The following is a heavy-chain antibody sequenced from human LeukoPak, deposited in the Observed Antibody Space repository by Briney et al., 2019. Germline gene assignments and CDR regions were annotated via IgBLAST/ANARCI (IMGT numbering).Heavy chain of an antibody. CDR3: ARVTGDLSDFDY. CDR2: IYYSGST. V-gene: IGHV4-59*12. J-gene: IGHJ4*02. Sequence: PSETLSLTCTVSGGSISSYYWSWIRQPPGKGLEWIGYIYYSGSTNYNPSLKSRVTISVDTSKNQFSLKLSSVTAADTAVYYCARVTGDLSDFDYWGQGTLVTVSS. CDR1: GGSISSYY. D-gene: IGHD7-27*01.